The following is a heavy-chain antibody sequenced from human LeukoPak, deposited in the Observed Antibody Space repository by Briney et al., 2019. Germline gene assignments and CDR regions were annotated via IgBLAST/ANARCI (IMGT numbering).Heavy chain of an antibody. J-gene: IGHJ4*02. CDR1: GFTFSSYA. V-gene: IGHV3-30*14. CDR2: ISYDGSNK. CDR3: ARRAGAYSHPYDY. D-gene: IGHD4/OR15-4a*01. Sequence: GGSLRLSCAASGFTFSSYAMHWVRQAPGKGLEWVAVISYDGSNKYYADSVKGRCTISRDNSKNPLYLQMNSLRAEDTAVYYCARRAGAYSHPYDYWGQGTLVTVSS.